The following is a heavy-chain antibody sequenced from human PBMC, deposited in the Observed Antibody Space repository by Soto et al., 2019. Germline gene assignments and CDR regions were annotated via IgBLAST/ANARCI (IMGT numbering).Heavy chain of an antibody. V-gene: IGHV4-59*01. D-gene: IGHD1-26*01. J-gene: IGHJ3*02. CDR1: GGSIRRYY. Sequence: PSETLSLTCTVAGGSIRRYYWSWIRQPPGKGLERMGYIYYSGRTNHPPSLKTRVTISVDTSKNQFSLKLSSVPAADPAVYYCPRDVGTFPDAFDIWGQGTMVTVSS. CDR2: IYYSGRT. CDR3: PRDVGTFPDAFDI.